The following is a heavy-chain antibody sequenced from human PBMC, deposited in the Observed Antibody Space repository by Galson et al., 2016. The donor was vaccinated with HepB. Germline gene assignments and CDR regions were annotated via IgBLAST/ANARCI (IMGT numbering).Heavy chain of an antibody. D-gene: IGHD4-23*01. CDR2: VDSTGDYT. CDR1: GFTFSRSG. CDR3: AKSLYGGNF. J-gene: IGHJ4*02. Sequence: SLRLSCAGSGFTFSRSGLNWVRQAPGKGLEWVSSVDSTGDYTYYAASVKGRFTISRDNSKNTLYLQMNSLRADDTAVYYCAKSLYGGNFWGQGTLVTVSS. V-gene: IGHV3-23*01.